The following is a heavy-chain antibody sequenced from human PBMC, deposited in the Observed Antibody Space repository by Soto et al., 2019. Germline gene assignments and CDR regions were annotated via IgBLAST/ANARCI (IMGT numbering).Heavy chain of an antibody. Sequence: QITLKESGPTLVKPTQTLTLTYTFSGLSLRTTGVGVGWVRQPPGKALEWLALLYWDDDKRYSPSLKSRLTITKDTSEKQVVLTMTNMDTVDTATYYCVQSRCGGDCLQIYSSHSYYGLVVWGQGTTVTVSS. CDR3: VQSRCGGDCLQIYSSHSYYGLVV. J-gene: IGHJ6*02. CDR1: GLSLRTTGVG. V-gene: IGHV2-5*02. D-gene: IGHD2-21*02. CDR2: LYWDDDK.